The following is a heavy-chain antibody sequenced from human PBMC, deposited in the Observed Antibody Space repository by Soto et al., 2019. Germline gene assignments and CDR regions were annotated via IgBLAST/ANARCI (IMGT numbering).Heavy chain of an antibody. CDR3: AKTFSDSSGWYGGYYDY. J-gene: IGHJ4*02. CDR2: ISGSGGST. CDR1: GFTFSSYA. V-gene: IGHV3-23*01. Sequence: GGSLRLSCAASGFTFSSYAMSWVRQAPGKGLEWVSAISGSGGSTYYADSVKGRFTISRDNSKNTLYLQMNSLRAEDTAVYYCAKTFSDSSGWYGGYYDYWGQGTLVTVSS. D-gene: IGHD6-19*01.